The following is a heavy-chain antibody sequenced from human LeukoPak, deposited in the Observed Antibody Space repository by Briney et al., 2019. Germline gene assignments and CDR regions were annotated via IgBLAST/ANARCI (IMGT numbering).Heavy chain of an antibody. D-gene: IGHD3-10*01. J-gene: IGHJ5*02. CDR2: ITGSGTI. CDR1: GGSINSY. Sequence: SETLSLTCTVSGGSINSYWSWIRQPAGKGLEWIGRITGSGTITYNPALQSRLSISIDTSKNQFSLKLMSVTAADTAVYYCARDSGTTGEVKFGPWGQGTLVTVSS. CDR3: ARDSGTTGEVKFGP. V-gene: IGHV4-4*07.